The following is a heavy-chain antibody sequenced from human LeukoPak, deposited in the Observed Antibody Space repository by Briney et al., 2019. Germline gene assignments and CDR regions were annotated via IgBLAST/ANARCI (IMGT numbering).Heavy chain of an antibody. CDR3: ARESETSGWYDY. D-gene: IGHD6-19*01. V-gene: IGHV3-43*02. CDR2: ISGDGGST. CDR1: GFIFDSYA. Sequence: GGSLRLSCAAPGFIFDSYAIHWVRQAPGKGLEWVSLISGDGGSTFYADSVRGRFTISRDNTRKSLSLQMSSLRSEDTALYYCARESETSGWYDYWGQGTLVTVSS. J-gene: IGHJ4*02.